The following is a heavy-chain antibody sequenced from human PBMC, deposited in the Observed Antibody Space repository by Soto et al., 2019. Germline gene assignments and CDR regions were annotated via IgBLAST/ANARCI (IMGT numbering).Heavy chain of an antibody. V-gene: IGHV3-30*18. J-gene: IGHJ6*02. CDR2: ISYDGSNK. CDR3: AKEDSSSWHYYYGMDV. CDR1: GFTFSSYG. D-gene: IGHD6-13*01. Sequence: QVQLVESGGGVVQPGRSLRLSCAASGFTFSSYGMNWVRQAPGKGLEWVAVISYDGSNKYYADSVKDRFTISRDSSKNRRYLQMNSLRAEDTAVYYCAKEDSSSWHYYYGMDVWGQGTTVTDSS.